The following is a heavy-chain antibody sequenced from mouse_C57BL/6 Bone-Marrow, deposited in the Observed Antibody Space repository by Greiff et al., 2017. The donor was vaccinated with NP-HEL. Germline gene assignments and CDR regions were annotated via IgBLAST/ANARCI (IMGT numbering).Heavy chain of an antibody. V-gene: IGHV14-4*01. CDR2: IDPENGDT. Sequence: DVKLVESGAELVRPGASVKLSCTASGFTIKDDYMHWVKQRPEQGLEWIGWIDPENGDTEYASKFQGKAPLTADTSSNTAYLQLSSLTSEDTAVDYCTLRYYGNYVTFYYAMDYWGQGTSVTVSS. CDR3: TLRYYGNYVTFYYAMDY. D-gene: IGHD2-1*01. J-gene: IGHJ4*01. CDR1: GFTIKDDY.